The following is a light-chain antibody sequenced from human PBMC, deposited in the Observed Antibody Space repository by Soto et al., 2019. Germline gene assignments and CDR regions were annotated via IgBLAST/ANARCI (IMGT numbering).Light chain of an antibody. J-gene: IGLJ2*01. V-gene: IGLV1-40*01. CDR1: SPTIGTPYD. CDR2: GNN. Sequence: QSVLTQPPSVSGAPGQRVTSPAPGTSPTIGTPYDVHGYQQLPGTAPKLLIYGNNNRPSGVPDRFSGSKSGTSASLAITGLQAEDEADYYCQSYDSSLSGYVIFGGGTKLTVL. CDR3: QSYDSSLSGYVI.